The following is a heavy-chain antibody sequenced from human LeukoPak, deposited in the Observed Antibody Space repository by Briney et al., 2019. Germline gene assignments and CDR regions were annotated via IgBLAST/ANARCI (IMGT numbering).Heavy chain of an antibody. V-gene: IGHV3-7*03. J-gene: IGHJ4*02. CDR2: IKQDGSVQ. Sequence: PGGSLRLSCTASGFTFSNYWTSWVRQAPGKGLEWVANIKQDGSVQYYVDSVKGRFTISRDNAKNSLYLQMNSLRAEDTAVYYCARKWAVAGSSYFDYWGQGTLVTVSS. CDR1: GFTFSNYW. D-gene: IGHD6-19*01. CDR3: ARKWAVAGSSYFDY.